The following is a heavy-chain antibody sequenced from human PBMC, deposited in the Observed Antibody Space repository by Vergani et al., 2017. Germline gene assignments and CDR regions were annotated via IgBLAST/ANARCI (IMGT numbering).Heavy chain of an antibody. D-gene: IGHD3-22*01. CDR1: GFTFRIYC. Sequence: QVQLVESGGGVVQPGGSLRLSCIASGFTFRIYCMHWVRQAPGKGLEWVAFIRYDGTKGFYGDSVKGRFTISRDNSQTTVFLQMNSLRADDSAVYYCTKAGQYDSDNFHDSWGQGALVTVAS. CDR2: IRYDGTKG. J-gene: IGHJ1*01. V-gene: IGHV3-30*02. CDR3: TKAGQYDSDNFHDS.